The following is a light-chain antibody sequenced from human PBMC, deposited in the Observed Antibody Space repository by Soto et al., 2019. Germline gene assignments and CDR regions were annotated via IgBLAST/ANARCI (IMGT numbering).Light chain of an antibody. CDR1: RRDVGGYNY. CDR2: EVT. CDR3: ISYAGSSNG. V-gene: IGLV2-8*01. Sequence: QSALTTPSSASGSPGQLVALSCTGTRRDVGGYNYVSWYQQHPGKAPKPKIYEVTKRPSGIPDRFPGHKSGNKASQPVSGLQAEYEADYYCISYAGSSNGFGTGIKGIDL. J-gene: IGLJ1*01.